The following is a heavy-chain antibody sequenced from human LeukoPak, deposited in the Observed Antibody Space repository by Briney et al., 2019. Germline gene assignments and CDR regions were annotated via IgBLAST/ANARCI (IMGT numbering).Heavy chain of an antibody. CDR1: GYTFTDYY. J-gene: IGHJ3*02. Sequence: VATVTISCKVSGYTFTDYYMHWEQQAPGKGLEWMGLVDPEDGETIYAEKFQGRVTITADTSTDTAYMELSSLRSEDTAVYYCATGLVVGASDAFDIWGQGTMVTVSS. V-gene: IGHV1-69-2*01. CDR3: ATGLVVGASDAFDI. CDR2: VDPEDGET. D-gene: IGHD1-26*01.